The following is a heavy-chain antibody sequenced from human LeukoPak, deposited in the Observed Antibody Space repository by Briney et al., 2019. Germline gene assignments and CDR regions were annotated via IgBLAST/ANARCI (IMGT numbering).Heavy chain of an antibody. CDR3: AKRDYSDSNTYAPLFDY. D-gene: IGHD3-22*01. J-gene: IGHJ4*02. Sequence: PGGSLRLSCAASGFTFSSYAMAWVRQAPGKGLECVSGITGSGGRTYYADSVKGRFTISRDNSKNMLYLQMSSLRAEDTAVYYCAKRDYSDSNTYAPLFDYWGQGTLVTVSS. CDR1: GFTFSSYA. V-gene: IGHV3-23*01. CDR2: ITGSGGRT.